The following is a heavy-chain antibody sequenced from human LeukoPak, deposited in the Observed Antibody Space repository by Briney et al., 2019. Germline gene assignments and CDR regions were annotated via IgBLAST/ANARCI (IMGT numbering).Heavy chain of an antibody. J-gene: IGHJ3*02. D-gene: IGHD2-15*01. CDR3: AKMGCSGGSCYQYDAFDI. V-gene: IGHV3-74*01. CDR2: INSDGSST. CDR1: GFTFSSYW. Sequence: GGSLRLSXAASGFTFSSYWMHWVRQAPGKGLVWVSRINSDGSSTSYADSVKGRFTISGDNAKNTLYLQMNSLRAVDTAVYYCAKMGCSGGSCYQYDAFDIWGQGTMVTVSS.